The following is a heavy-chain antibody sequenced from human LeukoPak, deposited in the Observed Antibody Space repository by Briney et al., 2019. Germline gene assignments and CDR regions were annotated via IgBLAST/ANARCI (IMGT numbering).Heavy chain of an antibody. CDR2: IYPGDSDT. CDR3: ATLVPFDGSGSYYGNGDY. V-gene: IGHV5-51*01. J-gene: IGHJ4*02. Sequence: GESLQISCKGSGYSFTSYWIGWVRQMPGKGLEWMGIIYPGDSDTRYSPSFQGQVTISADKSISTAYLQWSSLKASDTAMYYCATLVPFDGSGSYYGNGDYWGQGTLVTVSS. CDR1: GYSFTSYW. D-gene: IGHD3-10*01.